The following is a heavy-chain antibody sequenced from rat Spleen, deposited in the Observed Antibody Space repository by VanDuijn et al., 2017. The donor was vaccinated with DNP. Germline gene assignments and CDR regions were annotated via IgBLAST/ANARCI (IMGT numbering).Heavy chain of an antibody. CDR3: TRRAGLSYYFDY. Sequence: EVQMVESGGGLVQPGRSMRLSCAASGFTFSDYYLAWVRQAPTKGLEWVASISGGGGNTYYRDSVKGRFTISRDNARSTLFLQMDSLRSEDTATYYCTRRAGLSYYFDYWGQGVMVTVSS. D-gene: IGHD1-1*01. CDR2: ISGGGGNT. V-gene: IGHV5-25*01. CDR1: GFTFSDYY. J-gene: IGHJ2*01.